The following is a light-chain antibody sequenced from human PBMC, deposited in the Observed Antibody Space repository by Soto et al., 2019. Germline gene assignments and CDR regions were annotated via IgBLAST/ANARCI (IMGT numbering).Light chain of an antibody. J-gene: IGLJ3*02. CDR1: SSNIGSNT. Sequence: QLVLTQPPSASGTPGQRVTISCSGSSSNIGSNTVNWYQQLPRTAPKLLIYSNNQRPSGVPDRFSGSKSGTSASLAISGLQSEDEADYYCAAWDDSLNGNWVFGGGTQLTVL. CDR3: AAWDDSLNGNWV. V-gene: IGLV1-44*01. CDR2: SNN.